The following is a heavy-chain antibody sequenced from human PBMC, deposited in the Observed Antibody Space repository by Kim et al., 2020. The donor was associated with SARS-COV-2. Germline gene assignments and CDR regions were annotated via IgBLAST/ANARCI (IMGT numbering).Heavy chain of an antibody. CDR3: ARVASRGGTNLSRGPYYYYGMDV. CDR2: INPNSGGT. D-gene: IGHD2-15*01. Sequence: ASVKVSCKASGYTFTGYYMHWVRQAPGQGLEWMGWINPNSGGTNYAQKFQGRVTMTRDTSISTAYMELSRLRSDDTAVYYCARVASRGGTNLSRGPYYYYGMDVWGQGTTVTVSS. V-gene: IGHV1-2*02. CDR1: GYTFTGYY. J-gene: IGHJ6*02.